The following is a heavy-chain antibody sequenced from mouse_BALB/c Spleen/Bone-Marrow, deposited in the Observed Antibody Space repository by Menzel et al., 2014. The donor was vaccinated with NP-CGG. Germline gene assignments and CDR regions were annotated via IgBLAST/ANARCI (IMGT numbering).Heavy chain of an antibody. J-gene: IGHJ4*01. CDR1: GFTFSSFG. Sequence: EVQLQESGGGLAQPGGSRKLSCAASGFTFSSFGMHWVRQAPEKGLEWVAYISSGSSTIYYADTVKGRFTISRDNPKNTLFLQMTILRSEDTAMYYCVRSYDSYAMAFWGQGTSVTVSS. CDR3: VRSYDSYAMAF. D-gene: IGHD2-10*02. CDR2: ISSGSSTI. V-gene: IGHV5-17*02.